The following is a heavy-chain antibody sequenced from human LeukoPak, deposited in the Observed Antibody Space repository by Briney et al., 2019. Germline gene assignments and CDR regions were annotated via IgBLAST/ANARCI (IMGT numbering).Heavy chain of an antibody. D-gene: IGHD6-13*01. J-gene: IGHJ4*02. Sequence: ASVKVSCKASGYTFTGYYMHWVRQAPGQGLEWMGWINPNSGGTNYAQKFRGRVTMTRDTSISTAYMELSRLRSDDTAVYYCARGKSYSTLIDYWGQGTLVTVSS. V-gene: IGHV1-2*02. CDR2: INPNSGGT. CDR3: ARGKSYSTLIDY. CDR1: GYTFTGYY.